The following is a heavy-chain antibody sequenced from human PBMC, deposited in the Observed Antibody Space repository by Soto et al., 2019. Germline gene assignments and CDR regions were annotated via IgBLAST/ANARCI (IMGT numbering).Heavy chain of an antibody. CDR2: ISGSGGST. D-gene: IGHD6-13*01. Sequence: EVQLLESGGGLVQPGGSLRLSCAASGFTFSSYAMSWVRQAPGKGLEWVSAISGSGGSTYYADSVKGRFTISRDNSKNTLYLQMNSLRAEDTAVYYSATSPSSSWYSWFDPWGQGTLVTVSS. CDR1: GFTFSSYA. CDR3: ATSPSSSWYSWFDP. V-gene: IGHV3-23*01. J-gene: IGHJ5*02.